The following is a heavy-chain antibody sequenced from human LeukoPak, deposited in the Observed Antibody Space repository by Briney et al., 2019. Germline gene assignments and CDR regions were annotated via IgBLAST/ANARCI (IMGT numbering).Heavy chain of an antibody. CDR2: IYPGDSDT. D-gene: IGHD1-26*01. V-gene: IGHV5-51*01. Sequence: GESLKISCKCSGYTSTTYWIGWVRQMPGKGLEWMGIIYPGDSDTRYSPSFQGQVTISADKSISTAYLQWNSLKASDTAMYYCARDWTNSGSYWRDYYYYYYMDVWGKGTTVTVSS. J-gene: IGHJ6*03. CDR1: GYTSTTYW. CDR3: ARDWTNSGSYWRDYYYYYYMDV.